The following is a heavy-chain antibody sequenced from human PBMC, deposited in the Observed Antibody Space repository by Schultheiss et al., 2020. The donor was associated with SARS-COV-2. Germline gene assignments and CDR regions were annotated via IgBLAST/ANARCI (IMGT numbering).Heavy chain of an antibody. CDR1: GYTFTGYY. Sequence: ASVKVSCKASGYTFTGYYMHWVRQAPGQGLEWMGWINPNSGGTNYAQKFQGRVTMTRDTSISTVYMELSRLRSDDTAVYYCAREPWYSSSWEADYWGQGTLGTVSS. CDR2: INPNSGGT. V-gene: IGHV1-2*02. D-gene: IGHD6-13*01. CDR3: AREPWYSSSWEADY. J-gene: IGHJ4*02.